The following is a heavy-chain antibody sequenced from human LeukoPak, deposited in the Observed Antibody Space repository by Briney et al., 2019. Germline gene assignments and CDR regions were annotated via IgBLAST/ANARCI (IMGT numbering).Heavy chain of an antibody. CDR3: ASFGFGSSWSYYYYGMDV. J-gene: IGHJ6*02. Sequence: GGSLRLSCAASGFTFSSYWMSWVRQAPGKGLEWVANIKQDGSEKYYVDSVKGRFTISRDNAKNSLYLQMNSLRAEDTAVYYCASFGFGSSWSYYYYGMDVWGQGTTVTVSS. CDR2: IKQDGSEK. D-gene: IGHD6-13*01. V-gene: IGHV3-7*01. CDR1: GFTFSSYW.